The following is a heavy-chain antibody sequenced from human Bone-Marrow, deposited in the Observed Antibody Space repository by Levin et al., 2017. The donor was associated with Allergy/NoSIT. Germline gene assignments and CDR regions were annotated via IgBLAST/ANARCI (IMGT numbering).Heavy chain of an antibody. CDR2: IYYTGST. V-gene: IGHV4-31*03. CDR1: GDSIRSGNDN. CDR3: AKMKEGQLLKGNWLDP. Sequence: LRLSCTVSGDSIRSGNDNWSWIRQHPGKGLEWVGSIYYTGSTYYNPSLKSRATISVDTSRNQFSLSLRSVTTADTAVYYCAKMKEGQLLKGNWLDPWGQGTLVTVSS. D-gene: IGHD4-23*01. J-gene: IGHJ5*02.